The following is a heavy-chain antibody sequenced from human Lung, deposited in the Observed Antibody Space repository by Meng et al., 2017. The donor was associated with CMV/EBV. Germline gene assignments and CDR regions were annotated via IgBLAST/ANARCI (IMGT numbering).Heavy chain of an antibody. D-gene: IGHD3-10*01. Sequence: SETLSLXCTVSGGSISSYYWSWIRQPPGKGLEDIGYIYYSGSTSYNPSLKSRVTISVDTSKNQFSLKLSSVTAADTAVYYCARHGSGSYFYGMDVWDQGTXVTVSS. V-gene: IGHV4-59*01. J-gene: IGHJ6*02. CDR3: ARHGSGSYFYGMDV. CDR2: IYYSGST. CDR1: GGSISSYY.